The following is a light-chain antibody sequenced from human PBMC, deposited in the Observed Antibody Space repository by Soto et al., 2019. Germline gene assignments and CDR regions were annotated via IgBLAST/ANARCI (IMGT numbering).Light chain of an antibody. CDR3: CSYAGSFPWV. Sequence: QSALTQARSVSGSPGQSVTISCTGTSSDVGGYNYVSWYQQHPGKAPKLMIYDVTKRPSGVPDRFSGSQSGNTASLTISGLQAEDEADYYCCSYAGSFPWVFGGGTKLTVL. J-gene: IGLJ3*02. V-gene: IGLV2-11*01. CDR2: DVT. CDR1: SSDVGGYNY.